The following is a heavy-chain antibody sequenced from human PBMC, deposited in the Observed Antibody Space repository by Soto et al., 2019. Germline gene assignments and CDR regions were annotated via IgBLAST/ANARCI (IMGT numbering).Heavy chain of an antibody. V-gene: IGHV3-23*01. Sequence: GGSLRLSCAASGFTCSRDAMSWVRQAPGKGLEWVSAISGSGGSTYYADSVKGRFTISRDNSKNTLYLQMNSLRAEDTAVYYCAKVQGSGWYRPRPLDYWGQGTLVTVSS. CDR3: AKVQGSGWYRPRPLDY. CDR1: GFTCSRDA. D-gene: IGHD6-19*01. J-gene: IGHJ4*02. CDR2: ISGSGGST.